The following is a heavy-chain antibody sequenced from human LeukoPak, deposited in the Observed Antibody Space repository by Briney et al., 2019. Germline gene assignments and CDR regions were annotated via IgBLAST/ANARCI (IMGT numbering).Heavy chain of an antibody. J-gene: IGHJ5*01. Sequence: ASVKVSCKASGYTFTSYGISWVRQAPGQGLEWMGWISAYNGNTNYAQKLQGRVTMTTDTSTSTAYMELRSPRSDDTAVYYCARDFYGGNSFDYWGQGTLVTVSS. CDR1: GYTFTSYG. CDR2: ISAYNGNT. D-gene: IGHD4-23*01. CDR3: ARDFYGGNSFDY. V-gene: IGHV1-18*01.